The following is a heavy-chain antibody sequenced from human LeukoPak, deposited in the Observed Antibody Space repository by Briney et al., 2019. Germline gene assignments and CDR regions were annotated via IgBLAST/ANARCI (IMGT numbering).Heavy chain of an antibody. CDR3: AKDPYLRDFWSGYFDY. CDR1: GFIFSNYG. CDR2: ISASGSAT. J-gene: IGHJ4*02. D-gene: IGHD3-3*01. Sequence: PGGSLRLSCAASGFIFSNYGMNWVRQAPGKGLEWVAAISASGSATSYADSVRGRLTISRDNSKSTTYLQMNSLRAEDTAVFYCAKDPYLRDFWSGYFDYWGQGIPVTVSS. V-gene: IGHV3-23*01.